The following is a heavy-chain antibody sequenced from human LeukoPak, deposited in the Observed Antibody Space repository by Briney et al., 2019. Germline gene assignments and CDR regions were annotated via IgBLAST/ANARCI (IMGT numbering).Heavy chain of an antibody. J-gene: IGHJ6*02. CDR3: ARSAPKISYDFWSGSPGRYYYYGMDV. D-gene: IGHD3-3*01. CDR2: ISYDGSNK. V-gene: IGHV3-30-3*01. CDR1: GFTFSSYA. Sequence: GSLRLSCAASGFTFSSYAMHWVRQAPGKGLEWVAVISYDGSNKYYADSVKGRFTISRDNSKNTLYLQMNSLRAEDTAVYYCARSAPKISYDFWSGSPGRYYYYGMDVWGQGTTVTVSS.